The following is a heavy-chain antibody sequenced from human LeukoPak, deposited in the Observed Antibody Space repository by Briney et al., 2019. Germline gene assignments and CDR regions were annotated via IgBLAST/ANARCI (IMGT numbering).Heavy chain of an antibody. CDR1: GYTFTSYV. J-gene: IGHJ3*02. V-gene: IGHV1-18*01. Sequence: GASVKVSCKAPGYTFTSYVLSWVRQAPGQGREGMGWISTYNGNTNYAQKVQGRVTMTTDTSTSTAYMELRSLRSDDTAVYYCARGLRFMEWFTNDAFDIWGQGTMVTVSS. CDR3: ARGLRFMEWFTNDAFDI. D-gene: IGHD3-3*01. CDR2: ISTYNGNT.